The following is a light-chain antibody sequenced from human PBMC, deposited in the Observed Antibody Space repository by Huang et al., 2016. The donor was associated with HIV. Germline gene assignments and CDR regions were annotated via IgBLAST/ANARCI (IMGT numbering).Light chain of an antibody. Sequence: EIVMTQSPATLSVSPGERVTLSCRASPSVSSNLAWYQQKPGPAPRLLIYGASTSATGIPARFSGSGSGTEFTLTISSLQSEDFAVYYCQQYNNWPPYTFGQGTKLEIK. CDR3: QQYNNWPPYT. CDR2: GAS. CDR1: PSVSSN. J-gene: IGKJ2*01. V-gene: IGKV3-15*01.